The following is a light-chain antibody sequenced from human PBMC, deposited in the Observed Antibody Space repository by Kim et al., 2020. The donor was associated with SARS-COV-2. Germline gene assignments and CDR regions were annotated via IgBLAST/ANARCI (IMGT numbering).Light chain of an antibody. Sequence: PGTLSLSPGERATLSCRAGQSVSTYLAWYQQKPGQSPRLLIYGAFNRAPGIPDRFSGSESGTDFTLTISGLEPEDFAVYYCQQYHTSPYNFG. CDR3: QQYHTSPYN. J-gene: IGKJ2*01. CDR2: GAF. CDR1: QSVSTY. V-gene: IGKV3-20*01.